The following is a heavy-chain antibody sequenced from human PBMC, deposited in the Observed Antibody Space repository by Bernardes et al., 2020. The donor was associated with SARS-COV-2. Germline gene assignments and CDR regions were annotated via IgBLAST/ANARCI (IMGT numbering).Heavy chain of an antibody. J-gene: IGHJ6*02. Sequence: GGSLRLSCAASGFTFDDYAMHWVRQAPGKGLEWVSGISWNSGSIGYADCVKGRFTISRDNAKNSLYLQMNSLRAEDTALYYCASLGSGSYRNYYYGMDVWGQGTTVTVSS. CDR3: ASLGSGSYRNYYYGMDV. CDR1: GFTFDDYA. CDR2: ISWNSGSI. D-gene: IGHD1-26*01. V-gene: IGHV3-9*01.